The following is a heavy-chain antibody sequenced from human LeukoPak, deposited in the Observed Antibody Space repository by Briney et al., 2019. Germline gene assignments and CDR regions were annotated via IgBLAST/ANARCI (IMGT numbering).Heavy chain of an antibody. D-gene: IGHD1-1*01. Sequence: PGGSLRLSCAASGFASSSYSMNWVRQAPGKGLEWVSSISSSSSYIYYADSVKGRFTISRDNAKNSLYLQMNSLGAEDTAVYYCARDRTGLLYYFDYWGQGTLVTVSS. CDR1: GFASSSYS. CDR3: ARDRTGLLYYFDY. CDR2: ISSSSSYI. J-gene: IGHJ4*02. V-gene: IGHV3-21*01.